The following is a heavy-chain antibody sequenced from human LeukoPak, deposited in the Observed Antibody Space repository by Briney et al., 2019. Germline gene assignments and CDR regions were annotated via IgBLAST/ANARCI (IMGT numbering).Heavy chain of an antibody. CDR3: ARDRGKPGYSYYFDY. CDR1: GFTFSSYS. D-gene: IGHD5-18*01. Sequence: PGGSLRLSCAASGFTFSSYSMNWVRQAPGKGLEWVSSISSSSSYIYYADSVKGRFTISRDNAKNSLYLQMNSLRAEDTAVYYCARDRGKPGYSYYFDYWGQGTLVTVSS. CDR2: ISSSSSYI. V-gene: IGHV3-21*01. J-gene: IGHJ4*02.